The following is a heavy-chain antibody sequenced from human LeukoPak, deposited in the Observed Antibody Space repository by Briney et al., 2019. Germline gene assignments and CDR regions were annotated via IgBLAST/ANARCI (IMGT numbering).Heavy chain of an antibody. CDR2: IYYSGST. D-gene: IGHD6-13*01. Sequence: SETLSLTCTVSGGSISSSSYYWGWIRQPPGKGLEWTGSIYYSGSTYYNPSLKSRVTISVDTSKNQFSLKLSSVTAADTAVYYCARGSSWYGAIDYWGQGTLVTVSS. J-gene: IGHJ4*02. CDR1: GGSISSSSYY. V-gene: IGHV4-39*07. CDR3: ARGSSWYGAIDY.